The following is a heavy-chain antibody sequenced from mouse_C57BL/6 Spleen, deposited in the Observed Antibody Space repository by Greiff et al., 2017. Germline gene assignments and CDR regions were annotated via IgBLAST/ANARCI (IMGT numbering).Heavy chain of an antibody. D-gene: IGHD4-1*01. CDR2: ISNLAYSI. Sequence: EVKVEESGGGLVQPGGSLKLSCAASGFTFSDYGMAWVRQAPRKGPEWVAFISNLAYSIYYADTVTGRFTISRENAKNTLYLEMSSLRSEDTAMYYCARHGNWDGTNAMDYWGQGTSVTVSS. V-gene: IGHV5-15*04. CDR3: ARHGNWDGTNAMDY. J-gene: IGHJ4*01. CDR1: GFTFSDYG.